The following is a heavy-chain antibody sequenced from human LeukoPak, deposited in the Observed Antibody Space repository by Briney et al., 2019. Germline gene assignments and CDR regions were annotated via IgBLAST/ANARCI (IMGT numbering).Heavy chain of an antibody. Sequence: GRSLRLSCAASGFTFSRYGMSWVRQAPGKGLEWVAVVAHDGRTQYYVDSVKGRFTISRDNSKNTLSLQMDSPRADDTAVYYCAKETQEMVAKSFDSWGLGTLVTVSS. J-gene: IGHJ4*02. CDR3: AKETQEMVAKSFDS. CDR1: GFTFSRYG. D-gene: IGHD5-24*01. CDR2: VAHDGRTQ. V-gene: IGHV3-30*18.